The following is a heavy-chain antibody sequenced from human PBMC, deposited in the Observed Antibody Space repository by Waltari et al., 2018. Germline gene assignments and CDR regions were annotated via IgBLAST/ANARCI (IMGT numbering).Heavy chain of an antibody. J-gene: IGHJ5*02. CDR2: IYPGGSDT. CDR1: GYSFTSYW. CDR3: ARAKTRFFGVVGWFDP. Sequence: EVQLVQSGAEVKKPGESLKISCKGSGYSFTSYWIGWVRQMPGKGLEWMGVIYPGGSDTRYSPSFQGQVTISADKSISTAYLQWSSLKASDTAMYYCARAKTRFFGVVGWFDPWGQGTLVTVSS. V-gene: IGHV5-51*01. D-gene: IGHD3-3*01.